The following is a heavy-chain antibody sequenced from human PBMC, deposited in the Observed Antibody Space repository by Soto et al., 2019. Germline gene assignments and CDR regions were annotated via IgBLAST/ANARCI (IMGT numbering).Heavy chain of an antibody. CDR1: GYTFTSYY. CDR2: INPSGGST. V-gene: IGHV1-46*03. Sequence: ASVKVSCKASGYTFTSYYMHWVRQAPGQGLEWMGIINPSGGSTSYAQKFQGRVTMTRDTSTSTVYMELSSLRSEDTAVYYCARDPLPEITNLQWFGWFDPWGQGTLVTVSS. J-gene: IGHJ5*02. CDR3: ARDPLPEITNLQWFGWFDP. D-gene: IGHD3-22*01.